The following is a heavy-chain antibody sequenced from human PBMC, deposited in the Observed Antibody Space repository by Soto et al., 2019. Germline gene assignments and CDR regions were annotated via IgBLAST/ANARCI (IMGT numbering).Heavy chain of an antibody. J-gene: IGHJ3*01. D-gene: IGHD2-2*01. CDR3: ARVSSTSDAFDC. CDR1: GYTFTSYT. Sequence: ASVKVSCKASGYTFTSYTIHWVRQAPGQRLEWMVWINAGNGNTKYSQKFQARVTITRDTSASTTYMELTSLRSEDTAIYYCARVSSTSDAFDCWGQETLVSGS. CDR2: INAGNGNT. V-gene: IGHV1-3*01.